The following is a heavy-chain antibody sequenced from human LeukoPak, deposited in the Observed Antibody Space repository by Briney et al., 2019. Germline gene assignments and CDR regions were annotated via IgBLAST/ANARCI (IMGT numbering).Heavy chain of an antibody. CDR1: GGSFSGYY. V-gene: IGHV4-34*01. J-gene: IGHJ4*02. Sequence: KSSETLSLTCAVYGGSFSGYYWSWIRQPPGKGLEWIGEINHSGSTNYNPSLKSRVTISVDTSKNQFSLKLSSVTAADTAVYYCARESYYYDSSGSLDYWGQGTLVTVSS. CDR2: INHSGST. CDR3: ARESYYYDSSGSLDY. D-gene: IGHD3-22*01.